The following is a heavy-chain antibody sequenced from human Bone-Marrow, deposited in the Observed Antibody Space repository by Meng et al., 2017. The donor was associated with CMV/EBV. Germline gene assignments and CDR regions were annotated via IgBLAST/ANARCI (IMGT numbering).Heavy chain of an antibody. J-gene: IGHJ6*02. V-gene: IGHV3-11*04. CDR2: ISSSGSTI. CDR1: GFTFSDYY. D-gene: IGHD3-3*01. Sequence: GGSLRLSCAASGFTFSDYYMSWIRQAPEKGLEWVSYISSSGSTIYYADSVKGRFTISRDNAKNSLYLQMNSLRAEDTAVYYCARDTRIRFLEWLSHYYGMDVWGQGTTVTVSS. CDR3: ARDTRIRFLEWLSHYYGMDV.